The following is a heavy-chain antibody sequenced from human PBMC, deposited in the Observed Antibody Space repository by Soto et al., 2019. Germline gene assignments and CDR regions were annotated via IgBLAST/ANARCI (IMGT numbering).Heavy chain of an antibody. V-gene: IGHV3-72*01. J-gene: IGHJ4*02. D-gene: IGHD2-8*01. CDR2: SRSKVNSYTT. CDR1: GFTFSDHS. CDR3: ARGDTKKTEYGSYFDY. Sequence: EVQLVESGGGLVQPGGSLRLSCAVSGFTFSDHSMDWVRQAPGKGLEWVGRSRSKVNSYTTEYAASVKGRFTFSRDDSKNSLYLQMNNLQTEDTAVYYCARGDTKKTEYGSYFDYWGQGTLVTVSS.